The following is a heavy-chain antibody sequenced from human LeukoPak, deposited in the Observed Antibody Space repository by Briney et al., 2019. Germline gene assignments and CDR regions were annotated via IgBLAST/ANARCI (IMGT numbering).Heavy chain of an antibody. D-gene: IGHD4-17*01. Sequence: PSETLSLTCTVSGGSISSSNYYWGWIRQPPGKGLERIGSIYYSGSTYYNPSLKSRVTISVDTSKNQFSLKLSSVTAADTAVYYCARSFTVTTHIDYWGQGTLVTVSS. CDR2: IYYSGST. CDR1: GGSISSSNYY. CDR3: ARSFTVTTHIDY. J-gene: IGHJ4*02. V-gene: IGHV4-39*01.